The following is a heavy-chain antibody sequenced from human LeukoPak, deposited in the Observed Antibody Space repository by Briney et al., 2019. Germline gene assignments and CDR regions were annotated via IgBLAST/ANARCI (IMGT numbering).Heavy chain of an antibody. J-gene: IGHJ6*03. CDR3: ARALGYCYGGSCYSPSLYYYYSYMDV. V-gene: IGHV4-39*01. D-gene: IGHD2-15*01. CDR2: LYYSGNT. Sequence: SETLSLTCSVSGGSISGSTDYWGWIRQPPGKGLEWIGSLYYSGNTYYTPSPKSRVTISVDTSKNQFSLKVTSVTAADTAVYYCARALGYCYGGSCYSPSLYYYYSYMDVWGKGTTVTVSS. CDR1: GGSISGSTDY.